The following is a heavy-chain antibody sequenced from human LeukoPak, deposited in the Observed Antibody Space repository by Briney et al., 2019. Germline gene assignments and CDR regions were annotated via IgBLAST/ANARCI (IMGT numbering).Heavy chain of an antibody. CDR3: ARHASQWELLFDY. V-gene: IGHV4-39*01. Sequence: SETLSLTCTVSGGSISSSSYYWGWIRQPPGKGLEWIGSIYYSGSTYYTPSLKSRVTISVDTSKNQFSLKLSSVTAADTAVYYCARHASQWELLFDYWGQGTLVTVSS. CDR1: GGSISSSSYY. CDR2: IYYSGST. D-gene: IGHD1-26*01. J-gene: IGHJ4*02.